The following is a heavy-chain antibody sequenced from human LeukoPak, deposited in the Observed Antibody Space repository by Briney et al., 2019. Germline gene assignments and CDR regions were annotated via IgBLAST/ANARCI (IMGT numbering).Heavy chain of an antibody. J-gene: IGHJ5*02. CDR3: ACIAAAGTFDWFDP. Sequence: PGTSLRLSCIASGFTFSSYAMHWVRQAPGKGLEWVAVISYDGSNKYYADSVKGRFTISRDNSKNTLYLQMNSLRAEDTAVYYCACIAAAGTFDWFDPWGQGTLVTVSS. CDR2: ISYDGSNK. CDR1: GFTFSSYA. D-gene: IGHD6-13*01. V-gene: IGHV3-30-3*01.